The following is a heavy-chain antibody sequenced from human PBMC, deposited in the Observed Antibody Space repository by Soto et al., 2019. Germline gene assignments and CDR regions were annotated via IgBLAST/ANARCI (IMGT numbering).Heavy chain of an antibody. V-gene: IGHV4-39*01. CDR2: IYYRGNT. J-gene: IGHJ4*02. Sequence: QLQLQESGPGLVKPSETLSLTCSVPGDSINSDKYYWGWIRQPPGKGLDWIGSIYYRGNTSYNPSLHIRVTISLHKSKSQFSLKLNSVTAADSAVYFCARLEGLATISYYFDCWGQGALVTVSS. D-gene: IGHD3-9*01. CDR1: GDSINSDKYY. CDR3: ARLEGLATISYYFDC.